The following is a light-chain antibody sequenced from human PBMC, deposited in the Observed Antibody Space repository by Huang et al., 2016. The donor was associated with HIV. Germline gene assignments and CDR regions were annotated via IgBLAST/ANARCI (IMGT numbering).Light chain of an antibody. V-gene: IGKV3D-15*01. CDR2: DAS. Sequence: EIVMTQSPATLSVSPGGRATLACRASQHVRRHLAWYPQHPGQAPRLLIYDASTRASGIPARFSGSGSGTEFTLTISGLQSEDFAVYYCQQYDDWPPGLTFGGGTKVDI. J-gene: IGKJ4*01. CDR3: QQYDDWPPGLT. CDR1: QHVRRH.